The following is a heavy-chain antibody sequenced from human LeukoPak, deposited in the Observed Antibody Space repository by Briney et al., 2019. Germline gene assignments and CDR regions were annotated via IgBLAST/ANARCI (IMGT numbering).Heavy chain of an antibody. D-gene: IGHD3-22*01. Sequence: QAGGSLRLSCAASGFTVNSNYMTWVRQAPGKGLEWVSVIYTAGNTYYADSVKGRFTISRDNSKNTLYLQMNSLRAEDTAVYYCARATYHYDNSGHYPISFDCWGQGTLVTVSS. CDR3: ARATYHYDNSGHYPISFDC. J-gene: IGHJ4*02. CDR1: GFTVNSNY. CDR2: IYTAGNT. V-gene: IGHV3-53*01.